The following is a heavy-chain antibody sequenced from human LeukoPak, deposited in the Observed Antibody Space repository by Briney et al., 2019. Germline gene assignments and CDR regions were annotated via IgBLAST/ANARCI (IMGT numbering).Heavy chain of an antibody. CDR2: IWYDGSNK. D-gene: IGHD6-13*01. Sequence: GGSLRLSCAPSGFAFSTFAMSWVRQAPGKGLEWVAVIWYDGSNKYYADSVKGRFTISRDNSKNTLYLQMNSLRAEDTAVYYCARPGGGIAAAGTAWDYFDYWGQGTLVTVSS. V-gene: IGHV3-33*01. CDR3: ARPGGGIAAAGTAWDYFDY. CDR1: GFAFSTFA. J-gene: IGHJ4*02.